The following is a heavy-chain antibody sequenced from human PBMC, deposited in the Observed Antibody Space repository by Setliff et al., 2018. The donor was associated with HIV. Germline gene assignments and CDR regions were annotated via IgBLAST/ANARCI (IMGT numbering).Heavy chain of an antibody. Sequence: SVKVSCKASGYTFTSYYMHWVRQAPGQGLEWMGIINPSGGSTSYAQKFQGRVTMTRDTSTSTVYMELSSLRSEDTAVYYCARTYYNFWSGDYYYYGMDVWGQGTTVTVSS. D-gene: IGHD3-3*01. J-gene: IGHJ6*02. CDR1: GYTFTSYY. CDR3: ARTYYNFWSGDYYYYGMDV. V-gene: IGHV1-46*01. CDR2: INPSGGST.